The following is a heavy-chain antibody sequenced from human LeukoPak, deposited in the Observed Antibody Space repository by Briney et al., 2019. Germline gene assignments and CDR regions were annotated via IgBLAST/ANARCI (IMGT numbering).Heavy chain of an antibody. CDR1: GFSFSNYA. V-gene: IGHV3-23*01. D-gene: IGHD2-21*02. CDR3: AKALTSKMTYFDY. Sequence: PGGSLRLSCTASGFSFSNYAMNWVRQVPGKGLEWISTIFNNGANAFYADSVKGRFTISRDNSKNTLYLQMNSLRAEDTAVYYCAKALTSKMTYFDYWGQGTLVTVSS. J-gene: IGHJ4*02. CDR2: IFNNGANA.